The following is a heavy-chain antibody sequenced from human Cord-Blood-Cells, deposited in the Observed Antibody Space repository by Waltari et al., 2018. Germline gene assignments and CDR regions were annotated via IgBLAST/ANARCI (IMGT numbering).Heavy chain of an antibody. CDR3: ARSRDYDFWSGYYDAFDI. CDR1: GGSISSYY. CDR2: IYYSGST. V-gene: IGHV4-59*01. J-gene: IGHJ3*02. Sequence: QVQLQESGPGLVKPSETLSLTCTVSGGSISSYYWSWIRQPPGKGLEWIGYIYYSGSTNYHPSLKSRVTISVDTSKNQFSLNLSSVTAADTAVYYCARSRDYDFWSGYYDAFDIWGQGTMVTVSS. D-gene: IGHD3-3*01.